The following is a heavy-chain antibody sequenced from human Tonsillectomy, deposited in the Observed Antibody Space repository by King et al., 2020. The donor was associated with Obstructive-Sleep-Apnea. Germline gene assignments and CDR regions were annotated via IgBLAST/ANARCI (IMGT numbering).Heavy chain of an antibody. CDR2: FKLKSSGGTT. D-gene: IGHD4/OR15-4a*01. Sequence: VQLVESGGGLVKTGEWLRLSCVASGFTVTDTWMNWVSQAPGTGLEWVGRFKLKSSGGTTDYGAPVSGRVSISRDDSGRTVYLHMNDLKTEDTGIYYCIEDLQSNDYGLDFWGQGTLVTVS. J-gene: IGHJ4*02. CDR1: GFTVTDTW. CDR3: IEDLQSNDYGLDF. V-gene: IGHV3-15*01.